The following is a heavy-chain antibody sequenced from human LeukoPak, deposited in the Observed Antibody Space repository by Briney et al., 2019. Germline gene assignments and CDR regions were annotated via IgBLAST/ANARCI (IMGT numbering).Heavy chain of an antibody. J-gene: IGHJ4*01. D-gene: IGHD2-15*01. CDR2: IPYDGSIK. V-gene: IGHV3-30*03. Sequence: GRLLILSCAASGFTFSSYGMHWVRQAPGKGLEWVAVIPYDGSIKYYVDSVKDRFTVSRDNSKNTLYLQMNSLRAEDTAVYYCARDPKRYCSGGSIYVDYWGQATVDAVSS. CDR3: ARDPKRYCSGGSIYVDY. CDR1: GFTFSSYG.